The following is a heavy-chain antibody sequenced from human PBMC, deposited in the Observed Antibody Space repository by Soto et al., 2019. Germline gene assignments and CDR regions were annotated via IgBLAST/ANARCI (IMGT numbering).Heavy chain of an antibody. J-gene: IGHJ6*02. Sequence: GGSLRLSCAASGFSFSSYGMHWVRQAPGKGLEWVAVISYEGSKKYYADSVKGRLTTSRDNSKNTLYLQMNSLRAEDTAVYYCAKINGGSSPVDLYYYYGMDVWGQGTTVTVSS. CDR2: ISYEGSKK. V-gene: IGHV3-30*18. D-gene: IGHD1-26*01. CDR3: AKINGGSSPVDLYYYYGMDV. CDR1: GFSFSSYG.